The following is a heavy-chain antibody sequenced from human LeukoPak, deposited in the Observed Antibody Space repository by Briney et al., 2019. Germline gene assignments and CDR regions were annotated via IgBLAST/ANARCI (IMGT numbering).Heavy chain of an antibody. J-gene: IGHJ4*02. Sequence: ASVKVSCKASGYTFTYYYVHWVRQAPGQGLEWMGWINPNSGGTNYAQRFQGRVTMTRDTSISTAYMELSRLRSDDTDIYYCAKDSDIWWYDYWGQGTLVTVSS. V-gene: IGHV1-2*02. CDR1: GYTFTYYY. CDR3: AKDSDIWWYDY. D-gene: IGHD2-15*01. CDR2: INPNSGGT.